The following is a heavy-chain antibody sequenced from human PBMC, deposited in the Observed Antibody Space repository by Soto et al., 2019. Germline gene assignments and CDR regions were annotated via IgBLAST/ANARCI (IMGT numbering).Heavy chain of an antibody. CDR1: GFSIFTYW. V-gene: IGHV3-7*01. J-gene: IGHJ4*02. Sequence: PVGSLRLSCEVSGFSIFTYWMTWVRQAPGKGAQGGDSIKSDGREKYYADGGKVRFTISRDNSKNTLYLQMNSLRAEAKAVYYCATEKKHYDRPQGLYFWGQGTLVTVS. D-gene: IGHD3-10*02. CDR3: ATEKKHYDRPQGLYF. CDR2: IKSDGREK.